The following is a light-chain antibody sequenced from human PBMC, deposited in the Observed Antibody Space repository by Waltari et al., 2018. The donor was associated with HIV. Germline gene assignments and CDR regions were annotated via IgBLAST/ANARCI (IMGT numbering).Light chain of an antibody. J-gene: IGLJ1*01. CDR1: SSDVGSYKV. CDR3: CSYAGSTTHV. CDR2: EVS. Sequence: QSALTQPASVSGSPGQSITISCTGTSSDVGSYKVVSWYQKHPGKAPKLMLYEVSKRPSGVSNRFSGSKSGNTASLTISGLQAEDEADYYCCSYAGSTTHVFGTGTKVTVL. V-gene: IGLV2-23*02.